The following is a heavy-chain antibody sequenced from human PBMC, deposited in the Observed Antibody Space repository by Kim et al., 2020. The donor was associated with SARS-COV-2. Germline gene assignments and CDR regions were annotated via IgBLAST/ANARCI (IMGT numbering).Heavy chain of an antibody. V-gene: IGHV1-18*01. CDR3: ARTHRQLVLTKFDY. Sequence: KKLQGRVTMTTETSTSTAYMELRSLRSDDTAVYYCARTHRQLVLTKFDYWGQGTLVTVSS. D-gene: IGHD6-6*01. J-gene: IGHJ4*02.